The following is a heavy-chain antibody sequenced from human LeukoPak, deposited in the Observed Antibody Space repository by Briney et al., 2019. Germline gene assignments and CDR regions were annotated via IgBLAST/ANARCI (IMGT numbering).Heavy chain of an antibody. Sequence: KLSCTASGVTFSSYTMSWVRQAPGQGLEWVGGIIPVVGIANYAQKLQGRVTITADKSTSTAYMELSSLRAEDTAVYYCARDRGDIVVVPAASCAFDTGGQGTMVTVSS. CDR2: IIPVVGIA. V-gene: IGHV1-69*10. CDR3: ARDRGDIVVVPAASCAFDT. J-gene: IGHJ3*02. D-gene: IGHD2-2*01. CDR1: GVTFSSYT.